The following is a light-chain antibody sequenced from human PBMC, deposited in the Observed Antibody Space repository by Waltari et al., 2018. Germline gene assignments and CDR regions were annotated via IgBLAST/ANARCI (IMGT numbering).Light chain of an antibody. CDR1: QDITNN. V-gene: IGKV1-27*01. CDR3: QHGYGAPPT. CDR2: KAS. J-gene: IGKJ4*01. Sequence: DIQMTQSPSSLSASVGDRVTITCQASQDITNNLAWYQRKPGKVSKLLIYKASTLHTGVPSRFIGSGSGTYFTLTISSLQPEDFATYFCQHGYGAPPTFGGGTKVEI.